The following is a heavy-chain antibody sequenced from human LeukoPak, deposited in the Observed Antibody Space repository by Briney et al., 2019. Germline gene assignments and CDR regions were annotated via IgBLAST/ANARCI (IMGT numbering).Heavy chain of an antibody. Sequence: PGGSLRLSCAASGYIFYDNALSWVRHAPGKGLEWVSTINWNAEYITYADSVRGRFTISRDHAKNSVYLQMDSLRVEDTALYYCARDRMGATGNFDYWGQGTLVTVSS. D-gene: IGHD1-26*01. V-gene: IGHV3-20*04. CDR2: INWNAEYI. J-gene: IGHJ4*02. CDR3: ARDRMGATGNFDY. CDR1: GYIFYDNA.